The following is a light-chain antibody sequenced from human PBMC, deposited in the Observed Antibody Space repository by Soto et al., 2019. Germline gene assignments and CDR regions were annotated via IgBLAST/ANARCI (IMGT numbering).Light chain of an antibody. CDR3: QQYHTSPSLT. CDR1: QSVSDTH. V-gene: IGKV3-20*01. J-gene: IGKJ4*01. CDR2: GGS. Sequence: EIVLTQSPCTLSLSPGERATLSCRASQSVSDTHVAWYQQKPDQAPRLVIYGGSSRATGIPDRFSGSGSGTDFTLTISRLEPEDFAVYYCQQYHTSPSLTFGGGTKVDIK.